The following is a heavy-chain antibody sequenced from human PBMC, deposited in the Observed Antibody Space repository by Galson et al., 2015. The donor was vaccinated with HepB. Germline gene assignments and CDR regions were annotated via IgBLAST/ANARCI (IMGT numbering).Heavy chain of an antibody. Sequence: SLRLSCAASGFTFSNYGMHWVRQTPGKGLEWVAVIWFDGSNKYYADSVKGRFTISRDNSKNTLYLQMNSLRAEDTAVFSCARARGGSSWFFDLWGRGTLVTVSS. V-gene: IGHV3-33*08. D-gene: IGHD2-15*01. CDR1: GFTFSNYG. J-gene: IGHJ2*01. CDR3: ARARGGSSWFFDL. CDR2: IWFDGSNK.